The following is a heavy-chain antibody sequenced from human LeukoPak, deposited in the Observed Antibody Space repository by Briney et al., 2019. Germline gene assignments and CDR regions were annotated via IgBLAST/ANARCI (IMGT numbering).Heavy chain of an antibody. CDR2: IIPIFGTA. V-gene: IGHV1-69*05. CDR3: ARDSLYSSSSLSFAGFDY. CDR1: GGTFSSYA. J-gene: IGHJ4*02. D-gene: IGHD6-6*01. Sequence: ASVKVSCKASGGTFSSYAISWVRQAPGQGLEWMGRIIPIFGTASYAQKFQGRVTITTDESTSTAYMELSSLRSEDTAVYYCARDSLYSSSSLSFAGFDYWGQGTLVTVSS.